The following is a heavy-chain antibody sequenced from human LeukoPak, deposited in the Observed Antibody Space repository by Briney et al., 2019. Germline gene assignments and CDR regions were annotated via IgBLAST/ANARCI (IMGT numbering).Heavy chain of an antibody. V-gene: IGHV4-59*01. CDR2: IYYSGCT. D-gene: IGHD6-19*01. Sequence: SETLSLTCTVSGGSISSYYWSWIRQPPGKGLEWIGYIYYSGCTNYNPSLKSRVTISVDTSKNQFSLKLSSVTAADTAVYYCASQQWLDNTFDYWGQGTLVTVSS. J-gene: IGHJ4*02. CDR3: ASQQWLDNTFDY. CDR1: GGSISSYY.